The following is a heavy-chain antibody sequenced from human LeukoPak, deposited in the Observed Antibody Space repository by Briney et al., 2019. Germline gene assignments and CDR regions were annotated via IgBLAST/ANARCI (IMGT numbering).Heavy chain of an antibody. CDR1: GFTFSTYF. CDR2: ISGSSNYI. D-gene: IGHD3-9*01. Sequence: GGSLRLSCAASGFTFSTYFMNWVRQALGKGLEWLSSISGSSNYIYYADSLKGRFTISRDNAKNTLYLQMNSLRAEDTAVYFCAREPHMLTGHYTDYFDYWGQGTLVTVSS. CDR3: AREPHMLTGHYTDYFDY. V-gene: IGHV3-21*04. J-gene: IGHJ4*02.